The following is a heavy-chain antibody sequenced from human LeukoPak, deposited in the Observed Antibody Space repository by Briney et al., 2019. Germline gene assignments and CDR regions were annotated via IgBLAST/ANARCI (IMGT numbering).Heavy chain of an antibody. J-gene: IGHJ3*02. CDR1: GYTFTSYD. V-gene: IGHV1-8*01. CDR3: AREARYSSSYAFDI. CDR2: MNPNSGNT. D-gene: IGHD6-13*01. Sequence: AASVKVSCKASGYTFTSYDINWVRQATGQGLEWMGWMNPNSGNTGYAQKFQGRVTMTRNTSISTAYMELSSLRSEDTAVYYCAREARYSSSYAFDIWGQGTMVTVSS.